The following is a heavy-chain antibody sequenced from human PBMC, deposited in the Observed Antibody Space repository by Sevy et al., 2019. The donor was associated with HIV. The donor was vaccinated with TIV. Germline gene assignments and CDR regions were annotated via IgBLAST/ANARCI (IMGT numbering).Heavy chain of an antibody. J-gene: IGHJ6*03. D-gene: IGHD3-22*01. Sequence: GGSLRLSCAASGFTFSSYAMSWVRQAPGKGLEWVSAISGSGGSTYYADSVKGRFTISRDNSKNTLYLQMNSLRAEDTAVYYCAKDYYDSSGYYYARYYYYMDVWGKRTTVTVSS. V-gene: IGHV3-23*01. CDR1: GFTFSSYA. CDR3: AKDYYDSSGYYYARYYYYMDV. CDR2: ISGSGGST.